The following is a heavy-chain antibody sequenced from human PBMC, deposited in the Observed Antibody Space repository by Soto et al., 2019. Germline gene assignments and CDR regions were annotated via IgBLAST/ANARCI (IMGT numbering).Heavy chain of an antibody. Sequence: QVQLVESGGGVVQPGRSLRLSCATSGFDFGNSGMHWVRQAPGKGLEWVAVIWFDGSQTYYGESVKGRFTISRDNSKSILYLEMNRLRDADTVMYYCVTSKDMTTWGQGTLVTVS. V-gene: IGHV3-33*03. CDR1: GFDFGNSG. D-gene: IGHD2-15*01. CDR2: IWFDGSQT. J-gene: IGHJ4*03. CDR3: VTSKDMTT.